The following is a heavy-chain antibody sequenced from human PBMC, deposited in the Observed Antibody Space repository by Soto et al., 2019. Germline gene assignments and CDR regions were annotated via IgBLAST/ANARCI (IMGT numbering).Heavy chain of an antibody. Sequence: PGGSLRLSCAASGFTFSSYAMHWVRQAPGKGLEWVAVISYDGSNKYYADSVKGRFTISRDNSKNTLYLQMNSLRAEDTAVYYCAKVHHIVLVSALAYHYAYRAQRSLVTVFS. J-gene: IGHJ4*02. V-gene: IGHV3-30-3*01. CDR1: GFTFSSYA. CDR3: AKVHHIVLVSALAYHYAY. D-gene: IGHD2-21*01. CDR2: ISYDGSNK.